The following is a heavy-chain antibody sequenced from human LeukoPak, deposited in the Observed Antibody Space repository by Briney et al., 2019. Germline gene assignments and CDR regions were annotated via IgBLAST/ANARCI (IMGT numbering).Heavy chain of an antibody. CDR3: ARGVLDSAGWYNFDY. J-gene: IGHJ4*02. D-gene: IGHD6-19*01. CDR1: GGSIRGYY. V-gene: IGHV4-59*08. Sequence: SETLSLTCNVSGGSIRGYYWSWIRQPPGKGLEWIGYVYSSGSTNYNPSLKSRVTMSLDTSRNQFSLQVISVTAADTAVYYCARGVLDSAGWYNFDYWGQGTLVTVSS. CDR2: VYSSGST.